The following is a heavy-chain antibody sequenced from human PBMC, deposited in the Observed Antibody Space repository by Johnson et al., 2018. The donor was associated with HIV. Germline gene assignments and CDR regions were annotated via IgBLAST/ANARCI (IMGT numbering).Heavy chain of an antibody. CDR2: ISWNSGSI. CDR1: GFTFDDYA. CDR3: ARGRIPATIAIDI. J-gene: IGHJ3*02. D-gene: IGHD2-2*01. Sequence: VQLVESGGGLVQPGGSLRLSCAASGFTFDDYAMHWVRQAPGKGLEWVSGISWNSGSIGYADSVKGRFTISRDNAKNSLYLQMNSLRAEDTALYYCARGRIPATIAIDIWGQGTMVTVSS. V-gene: IGHV3-9*01.